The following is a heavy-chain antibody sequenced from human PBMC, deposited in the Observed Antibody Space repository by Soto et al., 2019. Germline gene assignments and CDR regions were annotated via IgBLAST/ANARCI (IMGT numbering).Heavy chain of an antibody. J-gene: IGHJ6*02. CDR1: GRTFRGYY. CDR3: AIWFDV. D-gene: IGHD3-10*01. CDR2: INDSGST. V-gene: IGHV4-34*08. Sequence: SETLDLTYAVYGRTFRGYYWSWIRQPPGKGLEWLGEINDSGSTNYNPSLKSRITISLDTSKKEISLRLTSVTAADTAVYYCAIWFDVWGQGTTVTVSS.